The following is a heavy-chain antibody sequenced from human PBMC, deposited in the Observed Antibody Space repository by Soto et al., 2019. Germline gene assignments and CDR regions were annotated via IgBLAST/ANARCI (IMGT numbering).Heavy chain of an antibody. CDR1: GFTFSGYN. Sequence: NPGGSLRLSCAASGFTFSGYNMSWIRQAPGKGLEWVSYITSSGSNTFDAESVKGRFTISRDNTMNLLYLQMNSLSAEDTVVYYCARRGTISSAHHFDHWGQGTLVTVSS. D-gene: IGHD6-6*01. CDR3: ARRGTISSAHHFDH. CDR2: ITSSGSNT. J-gene: IGHJ4*02. V-gene: IGHV3-11*01.